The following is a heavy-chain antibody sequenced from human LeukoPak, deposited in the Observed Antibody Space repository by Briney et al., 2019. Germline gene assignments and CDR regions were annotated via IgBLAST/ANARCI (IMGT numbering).Heavy chain of an antibody. CDR2: IYYSGST. Sequence: ETLSPTCTVSGGSISSSSYYWGWIRQPPGKGLEWIGSIYYSGSTYYNPSLKSRVTISVDTSKNQFSLKLSSVTAADTAVYYCARAIAYCGGDCYRWLRTWGYFDYWGQGTLVTVSS. J-gene: IGHJ4*02. CDR1: GGSISSSSYY. V-gene: IGHV4-39*07. D-gene: IGHD2-21*02. CDR3: ARAIAYCGGDCYRWLRTWGYFDY.